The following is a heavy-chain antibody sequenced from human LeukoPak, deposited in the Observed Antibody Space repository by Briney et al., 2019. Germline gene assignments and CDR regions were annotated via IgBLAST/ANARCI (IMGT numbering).Heavy chain of an antibody. Sequence: PSETLSLTCTVSGGSISSYYWSWIRQPAGKGLEWIGRIYTSGSTNYNPSLKSRVTMSVDTSKNQFSLKLSSVTAADTAVYYCARDGRYSGSYPYYYYGMDVWGQGTLVTVSS. D-gene: IGHD3-10*01. CDR2: IYTSGST. CDR3: ARDGRYSGSYPYYYYGMDV. V-gene: IGHV4-4*07. CDR1: GGSISSYY. J-gene: IGHJ6*02.